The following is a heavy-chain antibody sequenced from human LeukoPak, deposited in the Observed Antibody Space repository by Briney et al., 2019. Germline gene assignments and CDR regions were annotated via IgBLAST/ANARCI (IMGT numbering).Heavy chain of an antibody. V-gene: IGHV4-4*07. CDR3: ARDLDYYDSSGYYRRRAFDI. J-gene: IGHJ3*02. Sequence: SETLSLTCTVPGGSISSYYWSWIRQPAGKGLEWIGRIYTSGSTNYNPSLKSRVTMSVDTSKNQFSLKLSSVTAADTAVYYCARDLDYYDSSGYYRRRAFDIWGQGTMVTVSS. D-gene: IGHD3-22*01. CDR2: IYTSGST. CDR1: GGSISSYY.